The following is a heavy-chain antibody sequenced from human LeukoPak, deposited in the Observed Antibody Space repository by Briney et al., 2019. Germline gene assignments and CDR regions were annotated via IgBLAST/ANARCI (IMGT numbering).Heavy chain of an antibody. CDR1: GFTFSNYW. J-gene: IGHJ4*02. Sequence: GGSLRLSCAASGFTFSNYWMSWVRQTPGKGLEWVASIEQDGSEKYYVDSVEGRFTISRDNAKNSLYLQMNKLRADDTALYYCARASVLGPNTDYWGQGTLATVSS. CDR3: ARASVLGPNTDY. CDR2: IEQDGSEK. V-gene: IGHV3-7*01. D-gene: IGHD4/OR15-4a*01.